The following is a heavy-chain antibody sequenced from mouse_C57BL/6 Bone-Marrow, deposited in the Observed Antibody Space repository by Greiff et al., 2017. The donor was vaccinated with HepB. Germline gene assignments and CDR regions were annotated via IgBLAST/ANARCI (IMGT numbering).Heavy chain of an antibody. Sequence: EVQLVESGGGLVQPGESLKLSCESNEYEFPSHDMSWVRKTPEQRLELVAAMNSDGGSTYYPATMERRFIISSDNTKKTLYLQMSSLRSEDTALYYCARHDYYGSSGAYWCQGTVVTVSA. D-gene: IGHD1-1*01. V-gene: IGHV5-2*01. CDR3: ARHDYYGSSGAY. CDR2: MNSDGGST. J-gene: IGHJ3*01. CDR1: EYEFPSHD.